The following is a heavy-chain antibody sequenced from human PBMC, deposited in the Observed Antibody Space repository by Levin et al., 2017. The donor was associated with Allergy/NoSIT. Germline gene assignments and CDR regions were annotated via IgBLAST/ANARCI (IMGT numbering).Heavy chain of an antibody. Sequence: KISCTTSGVTFSNYAINWVRQAPGHGLEWVGGIIPIFATPKYAQMFQGRVTVTADEFTSTVHMELSSLRSEDTAVYYCARSHNQGYCTTTSCYIGLSFGMDVWGQGTTVTVSS. CDR2: IIPIFATP. CDR3: ARSHNQGYCTTTSCYIGLSFGMDV. D-gene: IGHD2-2*02. V-gene: IGHV1-69*01. J-gene: IGHJ6*02. CDR1: GVTFSNYA.